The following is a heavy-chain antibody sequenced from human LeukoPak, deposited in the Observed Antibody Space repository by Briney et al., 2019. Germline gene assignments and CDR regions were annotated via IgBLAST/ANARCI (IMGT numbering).Heavy chain of an antibody. CDR1: GYPYTTYD. V-gene: IGHV1-8*01. CDR3: ARISDHNWYFNL. CDR2: MNPSSGYT. J-gene: IGHJ2*01. D-gene: IGHD1-14*01. Sequence: ASVRVSCKASGYPYTTYDINWVRKATGQGLEWMGWMNPSSGYTGYSQKFQGRVTMTRNTSITTAYMELSSLRSEDTAVYYCARISDHNWYFNLWGRGTLVTVSS.